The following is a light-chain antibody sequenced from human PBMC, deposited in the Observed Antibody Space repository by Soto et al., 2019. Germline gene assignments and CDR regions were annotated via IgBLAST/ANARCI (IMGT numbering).Light chain of an antibody. J-gene: IGLJ1*01. Sequence: QSALTQPDSVSGSPGQSITISCTGTTTDVGGYNYVSWYQHHPGKAPKIMSYDFSNRPSGVSNRFSGSMSGNAASLTISGRQAEDEADCYCSSYTSSSTVYVFGTGTKLTVL. CDR2: DFS. CDR3: SSYTSSSTVYV. CDR1: TTDVGGYNY. V-gene: IGLV2-14*03.